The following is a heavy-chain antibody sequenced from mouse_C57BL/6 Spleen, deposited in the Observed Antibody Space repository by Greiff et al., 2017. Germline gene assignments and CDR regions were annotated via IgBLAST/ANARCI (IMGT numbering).Heavy chain of an antibody. J-gene: IGHJ4*01. Sequence: QVQLQQSGAELVMPGASVKLSCKASGYTFTSYWMHWVKQRPGQGLEWIGEIDPSDSYTNYNQKFKGKSTLTVDKSSSTAYMQLSSLTSEDSAVYYCARGGGSSSMDYWGQGTSVTVSS. CDR3: ARGGGSSSMDY. CDR1: GYTFTSYW. D-gene: IGHD1-1*01. CDR2: IDPSDSYT. V-gene: IGHV1-69*01.